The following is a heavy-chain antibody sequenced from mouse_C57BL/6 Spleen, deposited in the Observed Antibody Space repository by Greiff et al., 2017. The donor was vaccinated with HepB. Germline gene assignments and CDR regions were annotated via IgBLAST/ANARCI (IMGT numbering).Heavy chain of an antibody. CDR2: IDPSDSET. Sequence: QVQLQQPGAELVRPGSSVKLSCKASGYTFTSYWMHWVKQRPIQGLEWIGNIDPSDSETHYNQKFKDKATLTVDKSSSTAYMQLSSLTSEDSAVYYCARSDYGSSYVGVYWGQGTTLTVSS. D-gene: IGHD1-1*01. V-gene: IGHV1-52*01. CDR1: GYTFTSYW. CDR3: ARSDYGSSYVGVY. J-gene: IGHJ2*01.